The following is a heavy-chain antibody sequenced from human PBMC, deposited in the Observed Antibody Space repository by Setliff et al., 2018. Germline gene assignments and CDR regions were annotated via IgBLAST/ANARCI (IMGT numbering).Heavy chain of an antibody. CDR2: SDHGGNT. CDR1: GESFSNNY. CDR3: ARVFGDNDLPDI. D-gene: IGHD2-21*02. J-gene: IGHJ3*02. Sequence: ASETLSLTCSVYGESFSNNYWSWIRQPPGKGLEWIGESDHGGNTTIHPSLKSRLTMSVDTSKNQFSLKLTSVTAAHTAVYYCARVFGDNDLPDIWGRGTMVTVSS. V-gene: IGHV4-34*01.